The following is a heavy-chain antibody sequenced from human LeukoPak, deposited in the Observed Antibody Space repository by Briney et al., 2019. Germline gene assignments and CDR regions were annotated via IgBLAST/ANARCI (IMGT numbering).Heavy chain of an antibody. V-gene: IGHV3-74*01. D-gene: IGHD6-19*01. J-gene: IGHJ6*02. CDR3: ARSRDSSGPGVWGMDV. CDR1: GFTFSTYW. Sequence: GGSLRLSCAASGFTFSTYWIHWVRQAPGKGLVWVSRINSDGGSTSYADSVKGRFTISRDNAKNTLYLQMNSLRAEDTAVYYCARSRDSSGPGVWGMDVWGQGTTVTVSS. CDR2: INSDGGST.